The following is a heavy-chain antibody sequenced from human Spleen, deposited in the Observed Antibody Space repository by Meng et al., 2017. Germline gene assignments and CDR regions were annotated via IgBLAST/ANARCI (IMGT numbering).Heavy chain of an antibody. CDR1: GGSFSDYY. D-gene: IGHD4-11*01. V-gene: IGHV4-34*01. CDR3: ARGPTTMAHDFDY. J-gene: IGHJ4*02. CDR2: INHSGST. Sequence: VQLHRWGAGVLMPSGTLSLPCVVSGGSFSDYYWSWIRQPPGKGLEWIGEINHSGSTNYNPSLESRATISVDTSQNNLSLKLSSVTAADSAVYYCARGPTTMAHDFDYWGQGTLVTVSS.